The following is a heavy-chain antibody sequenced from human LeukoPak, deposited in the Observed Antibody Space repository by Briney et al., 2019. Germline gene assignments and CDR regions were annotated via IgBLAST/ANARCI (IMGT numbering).Heavy chain of an antibody. CDR3: AKSLWFGESAFDY. V-gene: IGHV3-23*01. CDR2: ISGSGGST. J-gene: IGHJ4*02. CDR1: GFTFSSYA. Sequence: GGSLRLSCAASGFTFSSYAMSWVRQAQGKGLEWVSAISGSGGSTYYADSVKGRFTISRDNSKNTLYLQMNSLRAEDTAVYYCAKSLWFGESAFDYWGQGTLVTVSS. D-gene: IGHD3-10*01.